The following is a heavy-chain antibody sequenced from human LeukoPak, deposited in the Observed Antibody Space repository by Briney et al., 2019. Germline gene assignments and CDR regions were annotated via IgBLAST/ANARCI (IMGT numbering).Heavy chain of an antibody. V-gene: IGHV3-30*03. CDR2: ISYDGRNK. J-gene: IGHJ4*02. CDR3: ARRGVSGITGTTDY. CDR1: RFTFSSFG. D-gene: IGHD1-20*01. Sequence: PGRSLRLSCAASRFTFSSFGMHWVRQAPGKGLEWVAVISYDGRNKYYADSVKGRFTISRDNSKNTLYLQMNSLRAEDTAVYYCARRGVSGITGTTDYWGQGTLVTVSS.